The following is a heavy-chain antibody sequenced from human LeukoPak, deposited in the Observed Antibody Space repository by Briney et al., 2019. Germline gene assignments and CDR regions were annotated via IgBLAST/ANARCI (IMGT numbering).Heavy chain of an antibody. V-gene: IGHV1-69*13. CDR1: GGTFSSYA. CDR3: ARGARGYDSPAYFDY. CDR2: IIPIFGTA. Sequence: SVTVSCTASGGTFSSYAISWVRQAPGQGLEWMGGIIPIFGTANYAQKFQGRVTITADESTSTAYMELSSLRSEDTAVYYCARGARGYDSPAYFDYWGQGTLVTVSS. D-gene: IGHD5-12*01. J-gene: IGHJ4*02.